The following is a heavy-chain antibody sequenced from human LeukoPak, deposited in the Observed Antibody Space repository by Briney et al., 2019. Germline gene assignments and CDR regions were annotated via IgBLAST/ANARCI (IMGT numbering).Heavy chain of an antibody. CDR3: ARDPGFVVVVPAAKQGQNYFDY. CDR2: IYYSGST. J-gene: IGHJ4*02. CDR1: GGPISSSSYY. Sequence: SETLSLTCTVSGGPISSSSYYWGWIRQPPGKGLEWIGSIYYSGSTYYNPSLKSRVTISVDTSKNQFSLKLSSVTAADTAVYYCARDPGFVVVVPAAKQGQNYFDYWGQGTLVTVSS. D-gene: IGHD2-2*01. V-gene: IGHV4-39*07.